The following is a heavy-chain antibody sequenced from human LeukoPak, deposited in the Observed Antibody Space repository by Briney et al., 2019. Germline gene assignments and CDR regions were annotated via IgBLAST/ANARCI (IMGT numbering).Heavy chain of an antibody. CDR1: GFTFSNAW. Sequence: GGSLRLSCAASGFTFSNAWMSWVRQAPGKGLEWVGRIKSKTDGGTTDYAAPVKGRFTISRDDSKNTLYLQMNSLKTEDTAVYCCTTEYYYGSGSPWAFDYWGQGTLVTVSS. V-gene: IGHV3-15*01. CDR3: TTEYYYGSGSPWAFDY. CDR2: IKSKTDGGTT. D-gene: IGHD3-10*01. J-gene: IGHJ4*02.